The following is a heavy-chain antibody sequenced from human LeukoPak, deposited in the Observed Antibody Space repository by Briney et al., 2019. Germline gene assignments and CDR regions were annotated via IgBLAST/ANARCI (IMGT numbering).Heavy chain of an antibody. CDR2: ISYDGSNK. Sequence: PGGSLRLSCAASGFTFSSYGMHWVRQAPGKGLEWVAVISYDGSNKYYADSVKGRFTISRDNSKNTLYLQMNSLRAEDTAVYYCARSIHRRRGSWGDYWGQGTLVTVSS. D-gene: IGHD7-27*01. J-gene: IGHJ4*02. V-gene: IGHV3-30*03. CDR3: ARSIHRRRGSWGDY. CDR1: GFTFSSYG.